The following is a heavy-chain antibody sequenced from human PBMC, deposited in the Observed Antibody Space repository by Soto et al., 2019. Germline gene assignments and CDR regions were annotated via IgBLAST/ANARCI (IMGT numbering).Heavy chain of an antibody. Sequence: QVQLVESGGGVVQPGRSLRLSCAVSGFTFSDYGMHWVRQAPGKGLEWVAVMSYAGTYKYYADSVKGRFTISRDLSGNTLFLQMNSLRLEDTAVYFCAKEMYPRTVLDSSSPWGDYWGLGTLVTVSP. CDR3: AKEMYPRTVLDSSSPWGDY. V-gene: IGHV3-30*18. D-gene: IGHD6-6*01. CDR1: GFTFSDYG. CDR2: MSYAGTYK. J-gene: IGHJ4*02.